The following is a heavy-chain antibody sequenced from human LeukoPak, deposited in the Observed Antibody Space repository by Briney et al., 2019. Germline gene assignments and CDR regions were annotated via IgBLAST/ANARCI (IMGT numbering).Heavy chain of an antibody. Sequence: SETLSLTCTVSGGSISSYYWSWIRQPAGKGLEWIGRIYTSGSTNYNPSLKSRVTMSVDTSKNQFSLKLSSVTAADTAVYYCARERYSSGWYGLLDYWGQGTLVTVSS. CDR3: ARERYSSGWYGLLDY. CDR2: IYTSGST. D-gene: IGHD6-19*01. CDR1: GGSISSYY. V-gene: IGHV4-4*07. J-gene: IGHJ4*02.